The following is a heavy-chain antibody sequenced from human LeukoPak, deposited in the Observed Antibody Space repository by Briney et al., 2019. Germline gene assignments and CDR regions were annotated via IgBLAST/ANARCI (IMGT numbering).Heavy chain of an antibody. Sequence: GGSLRLSCAASGFTFSSYSMNWVRQAPGKGLEWVGFIRSKAYGGTTEYAASVKGRFTISRDDSKSIAYLQMNSLKTEDTAVYYCTRDSFTYDSSGYYPYYFDYWGQGTLVTVSS. CDR1: GFTFSSYS. CDR2: IRSKAYGGTT. CDR3: TRDSFTYDSSGYYPYYFDY. J-gene: IGHJ4*02. D-gene: IGHD3-22*01. V-gene: IGHV3-49*04.